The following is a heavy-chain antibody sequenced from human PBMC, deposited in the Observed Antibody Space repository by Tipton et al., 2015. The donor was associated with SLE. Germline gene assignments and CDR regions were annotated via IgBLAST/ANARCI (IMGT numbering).Heavy chain of an antibody. J-gene: IGHJ1*01. V-gene: IGHV4-61*02. CDR1: GGSISGGSYY. CDR2: IYTSGST. D-gene: IGHD2-21*01. CDR3: ARGCGGDCLIPEYFQH. Sequence: TLSLTCTVSGGSISGGSYYWSWIRQPAGKGLEWIGRIYTSGSTNYNPSLKSRVTISVDTSKNHFSLKLSSVTAADTAVYYCARGCGGDCLIPEYFQHWGQGTLVTVSS.